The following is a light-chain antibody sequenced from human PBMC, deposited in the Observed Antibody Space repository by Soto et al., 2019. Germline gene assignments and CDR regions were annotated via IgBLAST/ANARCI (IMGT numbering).Light chain of an antibody. CDR1: QIISTY. CDR3: QQHNNWPPIT. V-gene: IGKV1-39*01. J-gene: IGKJ5*01. CDR2: AAS. Sequence: DIQITQSPSSLSASVGDRVTITCRASQIISTYLNWYQQRAGLAPRLLIYAASSLQSGVPPRFSGSGSGTDFTLTISSLQSEDFAVYYCQQHNNWPPITFGQGTLEIK.